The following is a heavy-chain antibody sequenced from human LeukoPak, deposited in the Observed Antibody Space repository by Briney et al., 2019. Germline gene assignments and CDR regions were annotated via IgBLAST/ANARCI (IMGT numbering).Heavy chain of an antibody. CDR1: GFTFSDYY. CDR2: ISTSGTTI. CDR3: ARDHAGGATPAFDI. Sequence: GGSLRLSCAASGFTFSDYYMSWIRQAPGKGLEWVSYISTSGTTIYYADSVKGRFTISRDNAKNSLYLQMHSLRAEDTAVYYCARDHAGGATPAFDIWGQGTMATVSS. J-gene: IGHJ3*02. V-gene: IGHV3-11*04. D-gene: IGHD1-26*01.